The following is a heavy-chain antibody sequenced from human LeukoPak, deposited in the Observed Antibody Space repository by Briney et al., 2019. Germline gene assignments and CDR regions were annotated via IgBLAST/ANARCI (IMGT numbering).Heavy chain of an antibody. J-gene: IGHJ4*02. CDR1: GGSISSGSYY. V-gene: IGHV4-61*02. D-gene: IGHD3-3*01. CDR2: IYTSGST. Sequence: PSQTLSLTCTVSGGSISSGSYYWSWIRQPAGKGLEWIGRIYTSGSTNYNPSLKSRVTISVDTSKNQFSLKLSSVTAADTAVYYCAREIRPLVLRFLEWSYFDYWGQGTLVTVSS. CDR3: AREIRPLVLRFLEWSYFDY.